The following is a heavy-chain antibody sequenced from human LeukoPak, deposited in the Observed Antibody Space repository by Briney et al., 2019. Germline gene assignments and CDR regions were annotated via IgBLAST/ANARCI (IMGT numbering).Heavy chain of an antibody. CDR1: GLTAGDYY. D-gene: IGHD1-1*01. CDR3: VRVQTGGAFDI. J-gene: IGHJ3*02. CDR2: SRNKGNSYST. V-gene: IGHV3-72*01. Sequence: HPGRSLRLSCAASGLTAGDYYMDWVRQTPGKGLEWVGRSRNKGNSYSTDFAATVKGRFTISRDESKNSLFLQMNGLKIEDTAVHYCVRVQTGGAFDIWGQGTMVTVST.